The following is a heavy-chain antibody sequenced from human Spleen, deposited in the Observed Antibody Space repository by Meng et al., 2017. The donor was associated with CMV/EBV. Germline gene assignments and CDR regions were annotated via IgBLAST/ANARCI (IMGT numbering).Heavy chain of an antibody. CDR3: ARRHLGNEDYFDY. CDR1: GGSISSSSYY. J-gene: IGHJ4*02. CDR2: IYYSGST. V-gene: IGHV4-39*01. D-gene: IGHD1-1*01. Sequence: GSLRLSCTVSGGSISSSSYYWGWIRQPPGKGLEWIGSIYYSGSTYYNPSLQSRVTISVDTSKNQFSLKLSSVTAADTAVYYCARRHLGNEDYFDYWGQGTLVTVSS.